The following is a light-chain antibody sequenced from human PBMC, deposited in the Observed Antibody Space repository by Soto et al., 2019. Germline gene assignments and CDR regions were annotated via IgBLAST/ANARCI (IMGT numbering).Light chain of an antibody. V-gene: IGKV3-20*01. CDR3: QQFGGSPWT. J-gene: IGKJ1*01. CDR1: QGVSSY. Sequence: EIVLTQSPATLSWSPGERATLSCRASQGVSSYLAWYQQKPGQAPRLLIHDASNRATGIPDRFSGSGSGTDFTLTISRLEPEDFAVYYCQQFGGSPWTFGQGTKVDIK. CDR2: DAS.